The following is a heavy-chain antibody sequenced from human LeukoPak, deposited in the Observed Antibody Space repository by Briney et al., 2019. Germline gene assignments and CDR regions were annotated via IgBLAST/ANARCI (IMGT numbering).Heavy chain of an antibody. CDR1: GGSFSGYY. D-gene: IGHD5-24*01. CDR2: INDSGRT. CDR3: ARVEAYSYGSYLFDY. V-gene: IGHV4-34*01. Sequence: SETLSLSCAVYGGSFSGYYWTWIRQSPGKGLEWIGEINDSGRTSYKPSLRSRVIMSVDTSKNQFSLKLSSVTAADTAVYFCARVEAYSYGSYLFDYWGQGTQVSVSA. J-gene: IGHJ4*02.